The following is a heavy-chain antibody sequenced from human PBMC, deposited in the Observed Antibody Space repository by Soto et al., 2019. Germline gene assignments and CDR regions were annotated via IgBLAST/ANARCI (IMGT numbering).Heavy chain of an antibody. J-gene: IGHJ4*02. V-gene: IGHV1-18*01. CDR2: INAYNGNT. CDR3: ARDLPPVDY. CDR1: GYTFTSYA. Sequence: QVQLVQSGAEVKKPGASVKVSCKASGYTFTSYAISWVRQAPGQGLEWMGWINAYNGNTNYAQKLQGRVTMTTDPSTRTANMELRSLSSDDTAVYYFARDLPPVDYCGQGTLVTVSS.